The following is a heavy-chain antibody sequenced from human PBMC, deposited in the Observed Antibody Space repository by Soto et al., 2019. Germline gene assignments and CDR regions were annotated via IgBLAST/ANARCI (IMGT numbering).Heavy chain of an antibody. D-gene: IGHD3-22*01. J-gene: IGHJ5*02. V-gene: IGHV1-69*06. CDR1: GGTFSSYA. Sequence: ASVKVSCKASGGTFSSYAISWVRQAPGQGLEWMGGIIPIFGTANYAQKFQGRVTITADKSTSTAYMELSSLRSEDTAVYYCARGKIYDSSGYYLPGPNWFDPWGQGNLVTVSS. CDR3: ARGKIYDSSGYYLPGPNWFDP. CDR2: IIPIFGTA.